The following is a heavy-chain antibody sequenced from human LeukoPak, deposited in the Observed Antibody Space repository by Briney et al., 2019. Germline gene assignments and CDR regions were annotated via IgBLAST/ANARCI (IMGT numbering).Heavy chain of an antibody. CDR2: TWYDGSNE. CDR3: AKDRDYIMGIVDY. V-gene: IGHV3-33*06. CDR1: GFTFSRNG. J-gene: IGHJ4*02. Sequence: PGGSLRLSCAASGFTFSRNGMHWVRQAPGKGLEWVAVTWYDGSNEYYADSVKGRFTVSRDNSKNTMYLQMNSLRAEDTAVYYCAKDRDYIMGIVDYWGLGTLVTVSS. D-gene: IGHD4/OR15-4a*01.